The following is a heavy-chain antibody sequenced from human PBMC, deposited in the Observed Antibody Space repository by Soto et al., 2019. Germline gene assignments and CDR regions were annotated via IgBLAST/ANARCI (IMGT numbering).Heavy chain of an antibody. CDR1: GFTFSSYG. CDR2: ISYDGSNK. CDR3: AKLALYYDILTGPDY. J-gene: IGHJ4*02. Sequence: GGSLRLSCAASGFTFSSYGMHWFRQAPGKGLEWVAVISYDGSNKYYADSVKGRFTISRDNSKNTLYLQMNSLRAEDTAVYYCAKLALYYDILTGPDYWGQGTLVTVSS. V-gene: IGHV3-30*18. D-gene: IGHD3-9*01.